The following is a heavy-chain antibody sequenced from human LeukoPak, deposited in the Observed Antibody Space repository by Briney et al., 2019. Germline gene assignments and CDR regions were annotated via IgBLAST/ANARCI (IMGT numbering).Heavy chain of an antibody. D-gene: IGHD2-2*01. CDR1: GFSLSAYN. Sequence: GGSLRLSCEGSGFSLSAYNMNWVRQAPGKGLESVSYISSSSATIFYADSVKGRFTISRDNSKNTLYLQMNSLRAEDTAVYYCAREVVPNRDFDYWGQGTLVTVSS. CDR2: ISSSSATI. V-gene: IGHV3-48*01. CDR3: AREVVPNRDFDY. J-gene: IGHJ4*02.